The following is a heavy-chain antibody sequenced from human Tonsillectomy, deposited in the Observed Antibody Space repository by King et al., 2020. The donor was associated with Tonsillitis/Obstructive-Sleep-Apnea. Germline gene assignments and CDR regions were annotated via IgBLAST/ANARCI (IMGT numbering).Heavy chain of an antibody. Sequence: VQLVESGGGVVHPGRSLRLSCAASGFTFSNYCMHWVRQSPGKGLEWVAVIWYDGSNKYYADSVKGRFTISRDNSRNTLYLQMNSLRAEDTAVYYCARVDDYDKSGYYCDKYGIDVWGQGTTVTVSS. CDR2: IWYDGSNK. V-gene: IGHV3-33*01. CDR3: ARVDDYDKSGYYCDKYGIDV. CDR1: GFTFSNYC. J-gene: IGHJ6*02. D-gene: IGHD3-22*01.